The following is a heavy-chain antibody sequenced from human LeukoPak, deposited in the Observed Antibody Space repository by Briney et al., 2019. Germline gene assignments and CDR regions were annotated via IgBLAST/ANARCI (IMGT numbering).Heavy chain of an antibody. J-gene: IGHJ4*02. CDR3: ARADTVAGFLYFDY. Sequence: GGSLRLSCAASGFTFSSYEMNWVRQAPGKGLEWVSSISSSSSYIYYADSVKGRFTISRDNAKNSLYLQMNSLRAEDTAVYYCARADTVAGFLYFDYWGQGTLVTVSS. CDR2: ISSSSSYI. CDR1: GFTFSSYE. D-gene: IGHD6-19*01. V-gene: IGHV3-21*01.